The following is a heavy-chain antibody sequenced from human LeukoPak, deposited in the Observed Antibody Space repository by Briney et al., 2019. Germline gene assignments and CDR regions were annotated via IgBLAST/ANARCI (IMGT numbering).Heavy chain of an antibody. J-gene: IGHJ4*02. CDR2: LSGSGGGT. CDR3: AKDRAPRALGFYDY. CDR1: GITLSNYG. D-gene: IGHD2/OR15-2a*01. V-gene: IGHV3-23*01. Sequence: GGSLRLSCAVSGITLSNYGMSWVRQAPGKGLEWVAGLSGSGGGTNYADSVKGRFTISRDNSKNTLYLQMNSLRAEDTAVYYCAKDRAPRALGFYDYWGQGTLVTVSS.